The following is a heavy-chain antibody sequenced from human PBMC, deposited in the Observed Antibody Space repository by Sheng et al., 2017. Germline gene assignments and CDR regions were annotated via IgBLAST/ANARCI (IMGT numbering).Heavy chain of an antibody. CDR1: GGTFSSYT. J-gene: IGHJ4*02. D-gene: IGHD2-15*01. Sequence: QVQLVQSGAEVKKPGSSVKVSCKASGGTFSSYTVSWVRQAPGQGPEWMGRINPTLGIANYAQKFQGRVTITADKSTSTAYMELSSLRSEDTAVYYCARDCSGGSCYRPLDSWGQGTLVTVSS. CDR2: INPTLGIA. V-gene: IGHV1-69*08. CDR3: ARDCSGGSCYRPLDS.